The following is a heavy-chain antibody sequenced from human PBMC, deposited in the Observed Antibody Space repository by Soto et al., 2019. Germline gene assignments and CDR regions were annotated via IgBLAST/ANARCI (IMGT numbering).Heavy chain of an antibody. CDR3: ARDGVGATAFFGYFDY. Sequence: GGSLRLSCAASGLIFSGHGMHWVRQAPGKGLQWVAVIRYDGSNIYYADSVKGRFTISRDDSKNTLYLQMNSLRAEDTAVYYCARDGVGATAFFGYFDYWGQGALVTVSS. CDR2: IRYDGSNI. D-gene: IGHD1-26*01. CDR1: GLIFSGHG. V-gene: IGHV3-33*01. J-gene: IGHJ4*02.